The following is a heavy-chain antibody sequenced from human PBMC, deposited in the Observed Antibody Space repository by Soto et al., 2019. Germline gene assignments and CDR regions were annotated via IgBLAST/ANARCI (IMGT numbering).Heavy chain of an antibody. CDR2: TYYRSKWYN. D-gene: IGHD6-13*01. CDR3: ARAAAAHNTKLYYYYYYGMDV. V-gene: IGHV6-1*01. J-gene: IGHJ6*02. Sequence: SQTLSLTCAISGDSVSSNSAACNWIRQSPSRGLEWLGRTYYRSKWYNDYAVSVKSRITINPDTSKNQFSLQLNSVTPEDTAVYYCARAAAAHNTKLYYYYYYGMDVWGQGTTVTVSS. CDR1: GDSVSSNSAA.